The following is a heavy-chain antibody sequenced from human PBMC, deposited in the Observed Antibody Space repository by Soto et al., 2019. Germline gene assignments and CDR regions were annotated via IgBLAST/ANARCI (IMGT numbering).Heavy chain of an antibody. CDR1: GFTFTSFA. CDR2: ISATGGST. CDR3: AKGVASCDGVCARAY. D-gene: IGHD2-21*02. V-gene: IGHV3-23*01. J-gene: IGHJ4*02. Sequence: EVQLLESEGGLVQPGGSLRLSCAASGFTFTSFAMAWVRQAPGKGLEWVSGISATGGSTHYADSVKSRFTISRDNSRNTVELQMNSLRAEYAAVYYCAKGVASCDGVCARAYWGQGTLVTSSS.